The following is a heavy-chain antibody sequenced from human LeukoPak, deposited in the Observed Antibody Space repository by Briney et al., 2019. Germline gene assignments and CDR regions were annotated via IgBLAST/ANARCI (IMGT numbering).Heavy chain of an antibody. CDR3: AKDCTGGVCYRLFDY. CDR2: ISGSGGST. D-gene: IGHD2-8*02. V-gene: IGHV3-23*01. J-gene: IGHJ4*02. CDR1: GFTFSSYA. Sequence: PGGSLRLSCAASGFTFSSYAMSWVRQAPGKGLEWVSAISGSGGSTYYADSVKGRFTISRDNSKNTLYLQMNSLRAEDTAVYYCAKDCTGGVCYRLFDYWGQGTLVTVSS.